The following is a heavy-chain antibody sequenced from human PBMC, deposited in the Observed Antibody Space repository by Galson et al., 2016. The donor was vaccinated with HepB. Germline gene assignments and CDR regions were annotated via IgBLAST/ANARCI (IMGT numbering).Heavy chain of an antibody. CDR3: ARGRWLQWGDY. J-gene: IGHJ4*02. D-gene: IGHD5-24*01. Sequence: SLRLSCAASGFNSSNFSMNWVRQAPGKGLEWVASISSSYSYINYADSVKGRFTISRDNARDSLYLEMNSLRAEDTAVYYCARGRWLQWGDYWGQGTLVTVSS. CDR2: ISSSYSYI. CDR1: GFNSSNFS. V-gene: IGHV3-21*01.